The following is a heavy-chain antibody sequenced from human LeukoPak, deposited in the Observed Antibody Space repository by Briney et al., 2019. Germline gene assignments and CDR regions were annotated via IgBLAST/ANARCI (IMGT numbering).Heavy chain of an antibody. V-gene: IGHV4-39*07. D-gene: IGHD6-13*01. J-gene: IGHJ4*02. CDR2: IYYSGST. Sequence: PSETLSLTCTVSGGSISSSSYYWGWIRQPPGKGLEWIGSIYYSGSTYYNPSLKSRVTISVDTSKNQFSLKLSSVTAADTAVYYCARAIFPMRTGYSSSWHQYYFDYWGQGTLVTVSS. CDR3: ARAIFPMRTGYSSSWHQYYFDY. CDR1: GGSISSSSYY.